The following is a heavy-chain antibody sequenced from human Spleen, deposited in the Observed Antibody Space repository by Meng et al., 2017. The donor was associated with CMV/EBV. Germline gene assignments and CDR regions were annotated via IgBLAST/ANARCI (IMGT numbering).Heavy chain of an antibody. V-gene: IGHV4-61*01. CDR2: IYYSGST. D-gene: IGHD4-17*01. Sequence: LSCTFSCGSVSSGSYYCSWIRQPPWKGLEWIGNIYYSGSTNYNPSLKSRVTISVDTSKNQFSLKLSSVTAADTAVYYCARVDYGGFDPWGQGTLVTVSS. CDR1: CGSVSSGSYY. CDR3: ARVDYGGFDP. J-gene: IGHJ5*02.